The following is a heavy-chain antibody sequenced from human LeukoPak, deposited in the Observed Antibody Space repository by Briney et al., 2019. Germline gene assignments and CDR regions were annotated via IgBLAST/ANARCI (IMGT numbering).Heavy chain of an antibody. CDR1: GYTFTGYY. D-gene: IGHD3-9*01. CDR3: ARAGSINYDILTGYYSTPVFDY. CDR2: INPNSGGT. J-gene: IGHJ4*02. Sequence: ASVKVSCKASGYTFTGYYMHWVRQAPGQGPEWMGWINPNSGGTNYAQKFQGRVTMTRDTSISTAYMELSRLRSDDTAVYYCARAGSINYDILTGYYSTPVFDYWGQGTLVTVSS. V-gene: IGHV1-2*02.